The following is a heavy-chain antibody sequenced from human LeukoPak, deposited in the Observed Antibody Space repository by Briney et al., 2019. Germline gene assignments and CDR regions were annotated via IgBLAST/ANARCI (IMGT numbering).Heavy chain of an antibody. CDR1: GGSTSSGGYY. CDR2: IYYSGST. D-gene: IGHD3-10*01. Sequence: SETLSLTCTVSGGSTSSGGYYWSWIRQHPGKGLEWIGYIYYSGSTYYNPSLKSRVTISVDTSKNQFSLKLSSVTAADTAVYYCARHDPSYYGSGSYYNLEAFDIWGQGTMVTVSS. V-gene: IGHV4-31*03. J-gene: IGHJ3*02. CDR3: ARHDPSYYGSGSYYNLEAFDI.